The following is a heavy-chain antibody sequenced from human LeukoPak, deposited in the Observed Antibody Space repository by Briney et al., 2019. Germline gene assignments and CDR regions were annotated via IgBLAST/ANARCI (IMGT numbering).Heavy chain of an antibody. Sequence: PGGSLRLSCAGSGFTYRPYAMSWVRQAPGKGLEWVSFISSSSNYLYYADSVKGRFTISRDNAKNSLYLQMNSLRAEDTAVYYCARDVAARPRWFAPWGQGTLVTVSS. CDR1: GFTYRPYA. D-gene: IGHD6-6*01. V-gene: IGHV3-21*01. CDR2: ISSSSNYL. CDR3: ARDVAARPRWFAP. J-gene: IGHJ5*02.